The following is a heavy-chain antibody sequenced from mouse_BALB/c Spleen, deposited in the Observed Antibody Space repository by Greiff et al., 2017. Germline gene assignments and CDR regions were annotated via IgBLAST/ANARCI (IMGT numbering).Heavy chain of an antibody. D-gene: IGHD2-1*01. CDR3: ARGLDGNVAY. J-gene: IGHJ3*01. CDR2: IWAGGST. CDR1: GFSLTSYC. V-gene: IGHV2-9*02. Sequence: QVQLKESGPGLVAPSQSLSITCTVSGFSLTSYCVHWVRQPPGKGLEWLGVIWAGGSTNYNSALMSRLSISKDNSKSQVFLKMNSLQTDDTAMYYCARGLDGNVAYWGQGTLVTVSA.